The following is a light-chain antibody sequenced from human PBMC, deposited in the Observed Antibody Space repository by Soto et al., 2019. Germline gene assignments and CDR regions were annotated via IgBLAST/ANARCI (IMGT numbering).Light chain of an antibody. Sequence: DNLLTQSPSSLPAYLGDRVTITCRSSQTTSIYLNWYQQKPGKAPRLLIYAASNLQSGVPSRFSGSGSGTYFTLTISSLQPEDFAMYYCQQSYRAPPTFGQGTKVE. J-gene: IGKJ1*01. CDR3: QQSYRAPPT. CDR2: AAS. V-gene: IGKV1-39*01. CDR1: QTTSIY.